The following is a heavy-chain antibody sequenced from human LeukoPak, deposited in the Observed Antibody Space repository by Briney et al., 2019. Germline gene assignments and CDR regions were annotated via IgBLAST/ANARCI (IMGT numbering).Heavy chain of an antibody. V-gene: IGHV4-34*01. CDR1: GGSFSGYY. Sequence: SETLSLTCAVYGGSFSGYYWSWIRQPPGKGLEWIGEINHSGSTNYNPSLKSRVTISVDTSKNQFSLKLSSVTAADTAVYYCARHEVTTKGSNAFDIWGQGTMVTVSS. J-gene: IGHJ3*02. CDR2: INHSGST. D-gene: IGHD4-11*01. CDR3: ARHEVTTKGSNAFDI.